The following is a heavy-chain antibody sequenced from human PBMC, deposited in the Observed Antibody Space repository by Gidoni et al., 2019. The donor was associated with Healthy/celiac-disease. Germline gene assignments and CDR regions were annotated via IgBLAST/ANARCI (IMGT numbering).Heavy chain of an antibody. CDR1: GFTFTSSA. Sequence: QMQLVQSGPEVKKPGTSVKVSCKASGFTFTSSAMQWVRQARGQRLEWIGWIVVGSGNTNYAQKCQERVTITRDMSTSTAYMELSSLRSEDTAVYYCAADLYGDSPYYYYYGMDVWGQGTTVTVSS. D-gene: IGHD4-17*01. CDR3: AADLYGDSPYYYYYGMDV. J-gene: IGHJ6*02. V-gene: IGHV1-58*02. CDR2: IVVGSGNT.